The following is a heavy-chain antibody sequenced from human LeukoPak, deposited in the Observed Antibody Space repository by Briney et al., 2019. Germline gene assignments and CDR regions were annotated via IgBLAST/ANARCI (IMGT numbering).Heavy chain of an antibody. CDR2: INWNGGST. CDR1: GFTFDDYG. D-gene: IGHD6-13*01. V-gene: IGHV3-20*04. CDR3: ARLSSSWYGRWFDP. J-gene: IGHJ5*02. Sequence: PGGSLRLSCAASGFTFDDYGMSWVRQAPGKGLEWVSGINWNGGSTGYADSVKGRFTISRDNAKNSLYLQMNSLRAEDTAVYYCARLSSSWYGRWFDPWGQGTLVTVSS.